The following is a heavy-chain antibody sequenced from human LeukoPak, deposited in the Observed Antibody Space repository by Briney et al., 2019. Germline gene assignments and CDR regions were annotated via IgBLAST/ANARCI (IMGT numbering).Heavy chain of an antibody. D-gene: IGHD6-19*01. CDR3: AKDQRIAVAGPFDY. Sequence: GRSLRLSCAASGFTFDDYAMHWVRQAPGKGLEGGSGISWNSGSIGYTDSVKGRFTISRDNAKNSLYLQMNSLRAEDTALYYCAKDQRIAVAGPFDYWGQGTLVTVSS. V-gene: IGHV3-9*01. CDR2: ISWNSGSI. CDR1: GFTFDDYA. J-gene: IGHJ4*02.